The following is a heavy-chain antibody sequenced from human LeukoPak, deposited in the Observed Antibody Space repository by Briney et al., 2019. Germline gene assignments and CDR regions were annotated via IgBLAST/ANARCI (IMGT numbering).Heavy chain of an antibody. Sequence: SETLSLTCTVSGGSISSSSYYWGWIRQPPGKGLEWIGSIYYSGSTYYNPSLKSRVTISVDTSKNQFSLKLSSVTAADTAVYYCARSSSMYYDFRPTYGMDVWGQGTTVTVSS. J-gene: IGHJ6*02. V-gene: IGHV4-39*01. D-gene: IGHD3-3*01. CDR2: IYYSGST. CDR1: GGSISSSSYY. CDR3: ARSSSMYYDFRPTYGMDV.